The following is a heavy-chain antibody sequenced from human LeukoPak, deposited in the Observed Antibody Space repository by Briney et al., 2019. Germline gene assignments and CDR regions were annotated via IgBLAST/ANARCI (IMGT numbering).Heavy chain of an antibody. V-gene: IGHV4-39*07. Sequence: SETLSLTCTVSGGSISSSSHYWGWIRQPPGKGLEWVGSIYYSGSTNYNPSLKSRVTVSVDKSKNQFSLMLTSVTAADTAVYYCARKGLSPPPGPQPDTRRTAFDSWGQGTMVTVSS. CDR1: GGSISSSSHY. J-gene: IGHJ3*01. CDR2: IYYSGST. CDR3: ARKGLSPPPGPQPDTRRTAFDS. D-gene: IGHD1-1*01.